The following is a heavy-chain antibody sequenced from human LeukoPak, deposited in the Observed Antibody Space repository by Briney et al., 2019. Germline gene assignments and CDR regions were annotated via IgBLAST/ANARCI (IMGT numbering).Heavy chain of an antibody. J-gene: IGHJ5*02. CDR1: GYTFTTHA. V-gene: IGHV1-3*04. CDR3: ARAPYDILTGYSLNWFDP. CDR2: INSDNGNT. Sequence: ASVKVSCKASGYTFTTHAMHWVRQAPGQRLEWMGWINSDNGNTKYSQKFQGRVTITRDTSAYTAYMELRSLSSADTAVYFCARAPYDILTGYSLNWFDPWGQGTLVTVSS. D-gene: IGHD3-9*01.